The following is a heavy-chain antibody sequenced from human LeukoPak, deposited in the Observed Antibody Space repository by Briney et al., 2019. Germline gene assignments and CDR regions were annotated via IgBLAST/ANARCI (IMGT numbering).Heavy chain of an antibody. CDR3: ARQTVVTPGPSHFDF. CDR2: IYPGDSDT. V-gene: IGHV5-51*01. Sequence: PGESLQISCKGSGYSFTSYWIGWVRQMPGKGLEWMGIIYPGDSDTRYSPSFQGQVTISADKSISTAYLQWSSLKASDTAMYYCARQTVVTPGPSHFDFWGQGTLVTVSS. D-gene: IGHD4-23*01. J-gene: IGHJ4*02. CDR1: GYSFTSYW.